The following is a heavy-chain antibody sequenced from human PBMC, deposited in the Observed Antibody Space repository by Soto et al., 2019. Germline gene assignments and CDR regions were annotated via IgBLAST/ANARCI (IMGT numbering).Heavy chain of an antibody. CDR3: ARPRDGHKGKNYFGMDV. V-gene: IGHV5-51*01. J-gene: IGHJ6*02. CDR2: FYPGDFDT. Sequence: RGESLKISCKGSGYSFTSYWIGWVRQMPGKGLEWMGIFYPGDFDTRYSPSFQGQVTFSADKSISTAYLQWSSLKASDTAIYYCARPRDGHKGKNYFGMDVWGQGTTVTVS. CDR1: GYSFTSYW.